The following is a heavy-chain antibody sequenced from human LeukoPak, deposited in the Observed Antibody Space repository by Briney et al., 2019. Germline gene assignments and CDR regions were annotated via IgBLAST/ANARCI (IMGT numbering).Heavy chain of an antibody. CDR1: GFTFSSFD. CDR3: ARGPPRGKYYYMDV. J-gene: IGHJ6*03. V-gene: IGHV3-13*01. D-gene: IGHD1-1*01. Sequence: GGSPRLSCAVSGFTFSSFDMHWVRQPTGQGLEWVSTIGTASDTYYPGSVEGRFTLSRDNAKNSLYLQMNSLTAGDTAVYYCARGPPRGKYYYMDVWGKGTTVTVSS. CDR2: IGTASDT.